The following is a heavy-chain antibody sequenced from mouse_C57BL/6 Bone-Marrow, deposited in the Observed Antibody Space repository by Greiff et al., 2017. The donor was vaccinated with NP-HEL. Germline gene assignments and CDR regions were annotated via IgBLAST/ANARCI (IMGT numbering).Heavy chain of an antibody. Sequence: VQLQQSGTVLARPGASVKMSCKTSGYTFTSYWMHWVKQRPGQGLEWIGAIYPGNSDTSYNQKFKGKAKLTAVTSASTAYMELSSLTNEDSAVYYGCCGNYLAWVAYGGQGTLITVSA. J-gene: IGHJ3*01. D-gene: IGHD2-1*01. V-gene: IGHV1-5*01. CDR3: CCGNYLAWVAY. CDR2: IYPGNSDT. CDR1: GYTFTSYW.